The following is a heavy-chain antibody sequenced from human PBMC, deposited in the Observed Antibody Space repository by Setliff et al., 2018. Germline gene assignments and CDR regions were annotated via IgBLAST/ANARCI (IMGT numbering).Heavy chain of an antibody. D-gene: IGHD5-12*01. Sequence: SETLSLTCTVSGGSISSYYWSWIRQPPGKGLEWIGYISYIGNTNYNPSLKSRITISLDTSKNQFSLKVNSVTAADTAVYYCARGPPGYNPYHWFDPWGQGTLVTVSS. CDR2: ISYIGNT. J-gene: IGHJ5*02. CDR1: GGSISSYY. CDR3: ARGPPGYNPYHWFDP. V-gene: IGHV4-59*01.